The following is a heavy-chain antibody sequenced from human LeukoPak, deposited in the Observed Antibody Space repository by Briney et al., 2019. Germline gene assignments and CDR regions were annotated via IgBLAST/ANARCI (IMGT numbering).Heavy chain of an antibody. J-gene: IGHJ4*02. V-gene: IGHV3-21*04. CDR1: GFTFNTYT. Sequence: GGSLRLSSAASGFTFNTYTMSWVRQAPGKGLEWVSSISSSNSYIYYADSVKGRFTISRDNAKNSLYLQMNSLRAEDTALYYCAKDKCVDRGYSSSSHPSPLDYWGQGTLVTVSS. CDR3: AKDKCVDRGYSSSSHPSPLDY. CDR2: ISSSNSYI. D-gene: IGHD6-13*01.